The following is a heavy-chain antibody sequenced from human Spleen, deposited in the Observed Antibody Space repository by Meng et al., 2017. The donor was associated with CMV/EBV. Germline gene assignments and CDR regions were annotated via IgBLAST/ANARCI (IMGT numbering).Heavy chain of an antibody. V-gene: IGHV4-34*01. D-gene: IGHD2-2*01. Sequence: GSLRLSCAVYGGSFSGYYWSWIRQPPGKGLEWIGEINHSGSTNYNPSLKSRVTISVDTSKNQFSLKLSSVTAADTAVYYCARGSCSSTSCYWYYYYGMDVWGQGTTVTVSS. CDR3: ARGSCSSTSCYWYYYYGMDV. J-gene: IGHJ6*02. CDR2: INHSGST. CDR1: GGSFSGYY.